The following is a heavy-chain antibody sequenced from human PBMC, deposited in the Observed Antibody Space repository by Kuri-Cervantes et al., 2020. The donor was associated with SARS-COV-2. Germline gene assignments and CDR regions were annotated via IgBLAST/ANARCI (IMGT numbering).Heavy chain of an antibody. J-gene: IGHJ4*02. V-gene: IGHV3-23*05. CDR3: AKVGLAQNDFWSGYYTG. CDR2: VYNSDART. CDR1: GFSFSNYA. D-gene: IGHD3-3*01. Sequence: GGSLRLSCAASGFSFSNYAMSWVRQAPGRGLEWVAVVYNSDARTYYADSAKGRFSISRDNSKNTVYLQMNSLRVEDTAVYYCAKVGLAQNDFWSGYYTGWGQGTLVTVSS.